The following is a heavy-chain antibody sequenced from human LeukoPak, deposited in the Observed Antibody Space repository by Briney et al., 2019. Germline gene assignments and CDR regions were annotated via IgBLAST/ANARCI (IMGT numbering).Heavy chain of an antibody. Sequence: SQTVSLTCTSSGASISSGAYYWSWIRQHPGKSLEWIGYIYSSGTTYYNPSLKSRVTISLDTSENQFSLKLSSVTAADTAVYFCARDRTGYFFDDWGQGTLVTVSS. V-gene: IGHV4-31*03. CDR1: GASISSGAYY. J-gene: IGHJ4*02. CDR2: IYSSGTT. CDR3: ARDRTGYFFDD.